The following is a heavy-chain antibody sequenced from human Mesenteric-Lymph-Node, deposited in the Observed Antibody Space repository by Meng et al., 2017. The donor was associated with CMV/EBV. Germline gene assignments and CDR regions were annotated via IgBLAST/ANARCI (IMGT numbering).Heavy chain of an antibody. J-gene: IGHJ4*02. CDR3: ARKNNFDY. Sequence: GGSLRLSCAASGFTFSSYAMHWVRQAPGKGLEWVANIKEDGSGKNYVDSVRGRFTISRDNAKKSLYLQMNSLRAEDTAVYYCARKNNFDYWGQGTQVTVSS. CDR1: GFTFSSYA. V-gene: IGHV3-7*01. CDR2: IKEDGSGK.